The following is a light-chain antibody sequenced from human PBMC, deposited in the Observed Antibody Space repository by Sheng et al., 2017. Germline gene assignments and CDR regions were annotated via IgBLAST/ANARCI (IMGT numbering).Light chain of an antibody. Sequence: EIVLTQSPGTLSLSPGERATLSCRASQSFSSNYLAWYQQKPGQAPRLLIYSASSRATGIPDRFSGSGSGTDFTLTISRLEPEDSAVYYCHQYGRSLLYSFGQGTKLEIK. CDR2: SAS. CDR3: HQYGRSLLYS. V-gene: IGKV3-20*01. J-gene: IGKJ2*03. CDR1: QSFSSNY.